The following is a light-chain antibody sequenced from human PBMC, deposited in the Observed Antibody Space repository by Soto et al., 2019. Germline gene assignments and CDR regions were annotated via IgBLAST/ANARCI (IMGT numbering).Light chain of an antibody. CDR1: QGIRDD. CDR3: LQDYNYPLT. CDR2: GAS. V-gene: IGKV1-6*02. J-gene: IGKJ4*01. Sequence: IQMTQSPSSLSAYVGDRVTITCRASQGIRDDLGWYQQKPGRAPRLLIYGASSLQSGVPSRFSGSGYGTEFTLTISSLQPEDFATYYCLQDYNYPLTFGGGTKVDIK.